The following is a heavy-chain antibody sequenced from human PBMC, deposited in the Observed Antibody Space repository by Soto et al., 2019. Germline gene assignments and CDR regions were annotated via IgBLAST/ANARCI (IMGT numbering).Heavy chain of an antibody. CDR3: ARGRPDDYGDPDYFDY. V-gene: IGHV4-31*03. CDR1: GVSISSGGYY. J-gene: IGHJ4*02. D-gene: IGHD4-17*01. Sequence: QVQLQESGPGLVKPSQTLSLTCNVSGVSISSGGYYWSWIRQHPAKGLEWIGHIYYSGSTYYNPSLNSRVTISVDTSKHQFSLKLSSVTAADTAVYDCARGRPDDYGDPDYFDYWGQGALVTVSS. CDR2: IYYSGST.